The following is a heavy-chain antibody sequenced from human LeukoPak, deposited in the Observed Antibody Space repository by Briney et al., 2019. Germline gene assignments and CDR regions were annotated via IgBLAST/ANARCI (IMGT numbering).Heavy chain of an antibody. CDR3: ARRLRSGNYGGEGY. V-gene: IGHV4-39*01. CDR2: FYSSGSA. CDR1: GGSISSSSYY. Sequence: SETLSLTCTVSGGSISSSSYYWGWIRQPPGKGLEWIGSFYSSGSAYYNPSLKSRVTISVDTSNNQFSLKLSSVTAADTAVYYCARRLRSGNYGGEGYWGQGTLVTVSA. J-gene: IGHJ4*02. D-gene: IGHD1-26*01.